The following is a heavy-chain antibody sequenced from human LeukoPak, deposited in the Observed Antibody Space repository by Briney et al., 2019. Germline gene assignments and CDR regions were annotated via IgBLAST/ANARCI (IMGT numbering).Heavy chain of an antibody. CDR1: GGSFSGYY. J-gene: IGHJ4*02. Sequence: SETLSLTCAVYGGSFSGYYWSWIRQPPGKGLEWIGEINHSGSTNYNPSLKSRVTISVDTSKNQFSLKLSSVTAADTAVYYCARGSRCAPDYFDYWGQGTLVTVSS. CDR2: INHSGST. V-gene: IGHV4-34*01. D-gene: IGHD1-14*01. CDR3: ARGSRCAPDYFDY.